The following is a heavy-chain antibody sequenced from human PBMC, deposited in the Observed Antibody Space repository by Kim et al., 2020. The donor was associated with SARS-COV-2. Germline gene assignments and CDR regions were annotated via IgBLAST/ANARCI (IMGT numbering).Heavy chain of an antibody. D-gene: IGHD2-2*01. V-gene: IGHV3-53*01. Sequence: GGSLRLSCTPSGFNVDSNSMTWVRQAPGKGLEWVSMIYSGGKTYYADSVKARFTISRDTSKNLLFLEMNSLRADDTAVYFCARGSGLPVEPSAMGGDGLDVWGQGTTVTFSS. CDR3: ARGSGLPVEPSAMGGDGLDV. CDR2: IYSGGKT. J-gene: IGHJ6*02. CDR1: GFNVDSNS.